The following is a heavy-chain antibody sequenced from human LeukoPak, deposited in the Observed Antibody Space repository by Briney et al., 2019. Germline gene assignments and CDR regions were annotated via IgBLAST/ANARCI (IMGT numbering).Heavy chain of an antibody. D-gene: IGHD1-1*01. CDR2: MSDSGDST. V-gene: IGHV3-23*01. J-gene: IGHJ4*02. Sequence: GGSLRLSCAASGFTFSNYDMSWVRQAPGKGLEWVSAMSDSGDSTNYADSVKGRFTISRDNSKNTLFLQMNSLRAEDTAVYYCAKDERRGGPDDYWGQGTLVTVSS. CDR3: AKDERRGGPDDY. CDR1: GFTFSNYD.